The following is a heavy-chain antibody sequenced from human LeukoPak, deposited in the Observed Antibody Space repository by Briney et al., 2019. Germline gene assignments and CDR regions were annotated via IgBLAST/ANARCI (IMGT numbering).Heavy chain of an antibody. CDR1: GFTFSSYA. D-gene: IGHD3-3*01. CDR3: AEAQVLRFLEWLPDY. CDR2: ISGSGGST. Sequence: PGGSLRLSCAASGFTFSSYAMSWVRQAPGKGLEWVSAISGSGGSTYYADSVKGRFTISRDNSKNTLYLQMNSLRAEDTAVYYCAEAQVLRFLEWLPDYWGQGTLVTVSS. V-gene: IGHV3-23*01. J-gene: IGHJ4*02.